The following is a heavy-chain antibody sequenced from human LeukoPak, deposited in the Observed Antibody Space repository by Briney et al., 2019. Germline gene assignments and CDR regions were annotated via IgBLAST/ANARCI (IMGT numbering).Heavy chain of an antibody. CDR1: GGSFSGYY. CDR2: INHSGST. J-gene: IGHJ5*02. D-gene: IGHD3-3*01. CDR3: ARRVTMSAPTTPDSWLHP. Sequence: PSETLSLTCAVYGGSFSGYYWSWIRQPPGKGLEWIGEINHSGSTNYNPSLKSRVTISVDTSKGQFSLKLSSVTAADTAVYYCARRVTMSAPTTPDSWLHPWGQGTLVTVSS. V-gene: IGHV4-34*01.